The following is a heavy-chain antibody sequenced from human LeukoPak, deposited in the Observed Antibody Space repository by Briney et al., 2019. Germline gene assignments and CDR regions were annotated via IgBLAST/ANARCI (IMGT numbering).Heavy chain of an antibody. CDR1: GFTFSSYA. J-gene: IGHJ4*02. CDR3: ARGTRGSNSFDY. Sequence: GGSLRLSCAASGFTFSSYAMHWVRQAPGKGLEWVAVISYDGSNKYYADSVKVRFTISRDNSENTLYLQMNSLRAEDTAVYYCARGTRGSNSFDYWGQGTLVTVSS. D-gene: IGHD1-26*01. CDR2: ISYDGSNK. V-gene: IGHV3-30-3*01.